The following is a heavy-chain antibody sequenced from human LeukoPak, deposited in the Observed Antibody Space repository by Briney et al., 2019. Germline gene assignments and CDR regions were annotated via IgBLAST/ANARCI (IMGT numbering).Heavy chain of an antibody. D-gene: IGHD2-21*02. CDR2: IYYSGST. CDR1: GGSISSYY. J-gene: IGHJ3*02. V-gene: IGHV4-59*12. Sequence: SETLSLTCTVSGGSISSYYWSWIRQPPRKGLEWIGYIYYSGSTNYNPSLKSRVTISVDTSKNQFSLKLSSVTAADTAVYYCVSIMMSGGDSPDAFDIWGQGTMVTVSS. CDR3: VSIMMSGGDSPDAFDI.